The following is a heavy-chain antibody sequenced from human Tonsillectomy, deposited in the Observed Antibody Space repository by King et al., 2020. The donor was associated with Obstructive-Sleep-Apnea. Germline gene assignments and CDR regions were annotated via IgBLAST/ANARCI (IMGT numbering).Heavy chain of an antibody. D-gene: IGHD6-13*01. CDR3: ARQQLEEGYFDY. Sequence: VQLQQWGAGLLKPSETLSLTCAVYGGSFSGYYYWSWIRQPPGKGLEWIGDINHSGSTIYNPSLKSRVTISVDTSKNQFSLNLSSVTAADTAVYYCARQQLEEGYFDYWGQGTLVTVSS. CDR2: INHSGST. CDR1: GGSFSGYYY. J-gene: IGHJ4*02. V-gene: IGHV4-34*01.